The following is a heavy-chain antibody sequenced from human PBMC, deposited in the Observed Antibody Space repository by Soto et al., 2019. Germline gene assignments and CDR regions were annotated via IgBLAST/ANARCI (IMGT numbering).Heavy chain of an antibody. Sequence: SETLSLTCTVSGGSISSSSYYWGWIRQPPGKGLEWIGSIYYSGSTYYNPSLKSRVTISVDTSKNQFSLKLSSVTAADTAVYYCARIIAVAIDAPDYWGQGTLVTVSS. V-gene: IGHV4-39*01. CDR3: ARIIAVAIDAPDY. J-gene: IGHJ4*02. D-gene: IGHD6-19*01. CDR2: IYYSGST. CDR1: GGSISSSSYY.